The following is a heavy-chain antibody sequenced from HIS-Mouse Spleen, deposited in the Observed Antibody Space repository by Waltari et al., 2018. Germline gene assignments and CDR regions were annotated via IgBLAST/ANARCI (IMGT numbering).Heavy chain of an antibody. J-gene: IGHJ2*01. CDR1: GGPITSSSYY. V-gene: IGHV4-39*07. CDR3: AREIPYSSSWYDWYFDL. CDR2: IYYSGST. Sequence: QLQLQESGPGLVKPSETLSLPCTVPGGPITSSSYYWGWSRQPPGKGLEWIGSIYYSGSTYYNPSLKSRVTISVDTSKNQFSLKLSSVTAADTAVYYCAREIPYSSSWYDWYFDLWGRGTLVTVSS. D-gene: IGHD6-13*01.